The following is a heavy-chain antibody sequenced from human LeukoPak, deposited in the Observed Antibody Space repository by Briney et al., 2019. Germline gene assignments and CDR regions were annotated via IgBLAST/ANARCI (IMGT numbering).Heavy chain of an antibody. J-gene: IGHJ4*02. Sequence: LSETLSLTCTVSGGSISSYYWSWIRQPPGKGLEWIGYIYYSGSTNYNPSLKSRVTISVDTSKNQFSLKLSSVTAADTAVYYCARGEYYDSSRLSPYYFDYWGQGTLVTVSS. D-gene: IGHD3-22*01. CDR3: ARGEYYDSSRLSPYYFDY. V-gene: IGHV4-59*12. CDR1: GGSISSYY. CDR2: IYYSGST.